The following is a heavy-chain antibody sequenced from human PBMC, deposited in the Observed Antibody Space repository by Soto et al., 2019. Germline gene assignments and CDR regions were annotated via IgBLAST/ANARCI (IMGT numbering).Heavy chain of an antibody. J-gene: IGHJ4*02. V-gene: IGHV4-34*01. D-gene: IGHD6-6*01. CDR3: AISSSSLDY. CDR1: GGSFSVYS. Sequence: PSETLSLTCAVYGGSFSVYSWTWLRQPPGKGLEWIGQINHSGVTHYNPSLEGRVAISVDTSNSQFSLKLSSVTAADTAVYYCAISSSSLDYWGQGTLVTVSS. CDR2: INHSGVT.